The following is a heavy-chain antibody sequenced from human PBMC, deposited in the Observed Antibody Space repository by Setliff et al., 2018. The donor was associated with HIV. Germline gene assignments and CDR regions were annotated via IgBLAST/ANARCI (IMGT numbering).Heavy chain of an antibody. CDR2: IIPLFDTS. CDR3: ANFRGRITIQNAAYDI. J-gene: IGHJ3*02. CDR1: GGTFSTYG. Sequence: SVKVSCKASGGTFSTYGLSWVRQAPGQGLEWMGGIIPLFDTSNYAQKFQGRVTITADESTSTAYMELSSLTSEDTAVYYCANFRGRITIQNAAYDIWGQGTMVTVSS. D-gene: IGHD3-10*01. V-gene: IGHV1-69*13.